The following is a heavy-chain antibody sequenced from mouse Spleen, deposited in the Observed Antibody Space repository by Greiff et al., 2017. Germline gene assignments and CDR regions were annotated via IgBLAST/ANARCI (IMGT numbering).Heavy chain of an antibody. V-gene: IGHV10-1*01. Sequence: EVQLVESGGGLVQPKGSLKLSCAASGFSFNTYAMNWVRQAPGKGLEWVARIRSKSNNYATYYADSVKDRFTISRDDSESMLYLQMNNLKTEDTAMYYCVRRGNYGGYFDVWGTGTTVTVSS. CDR1: GFSFNTYA. D-gene: IGHD2-1*01. CDR2: IRSKSNNYAT. J-gene: IGHJ1*03. CDR3: VRRGNYGGYFDV.